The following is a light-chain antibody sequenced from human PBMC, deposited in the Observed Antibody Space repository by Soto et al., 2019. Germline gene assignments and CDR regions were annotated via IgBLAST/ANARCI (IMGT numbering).Light chain of an antibody. V-gene: IGLV2-23*01. Sequence: QSALTQPASVSGSPGQSITISCTGSRSDVGSYSFVSWYQLLPGKAPRLIIFEADKRPSGVSSRFSGSKSGYTASLTISGLQAEDEADYLCCSYAGDSALIFGGGTKLTVL. J-gene: IGLJ2*01. CDR3: CSYAGDSALI. CDR2: EAD. CDR1: RSDVGSYSF.